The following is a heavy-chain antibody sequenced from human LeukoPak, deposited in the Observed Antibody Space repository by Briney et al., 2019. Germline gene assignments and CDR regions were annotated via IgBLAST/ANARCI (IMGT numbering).Heavy chain of an antibody. V-gene: IGHV3-48*04. J-gene: IGHJ4*02. D-gene: IGHD5-12*01. CDR1: GFTFSDYS. CDR3: ARDHRYAFDN. CDR2: LGNSSGNT. Sequence: PGGSLTLPCAASGFTFSDYSMIWVRQPPGKGLEWISYLGNSSGNTKYPDPEKGRFTISGDSAKNSVFLQMNSLRVEDTAVYYWARDHRYAFDNWGQGTLVTVSS.